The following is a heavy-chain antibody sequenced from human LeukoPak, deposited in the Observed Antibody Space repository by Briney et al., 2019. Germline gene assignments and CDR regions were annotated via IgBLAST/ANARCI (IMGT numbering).Heavy chain of an antibody. CDR3: ARDFTALVVSRFDP. D-gene: IGHD3-22*01. J-gene: IGHJ5*02. CDR1: GYTFSGYY. V-gene: IGHV1-2*02. Sequence: ASVKSSCKASGYTFSGYYIHWVRGAPGQGLEWMGWVNPNSGGTNYAQKFQGRVTMTRDTSTSTVYMELSSLRSEDTAVYYCARDFTALVVSRFDPWGQGTLVTVSS. CDR2: VNPNSGGT.